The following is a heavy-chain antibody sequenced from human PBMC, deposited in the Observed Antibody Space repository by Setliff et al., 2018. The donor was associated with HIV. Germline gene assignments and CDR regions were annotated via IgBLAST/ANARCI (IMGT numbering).Heavy chain of an antibody. V-gene: IGHV4-39*07. CDR3: ATCRHRPSNWYDP. J-gene: IGHJ5*02. CDR1: GGSVSSPSYY. Sequence: SETLSLTCAVSGGSVSSPSYYWGWIRQPPGKGLEWIGSVYNSGITFKNPSLKSRVSISVDRSGNQFSLRLTSVTAADTAVYYCATCRHRPSNWYDPWGQGTVVTVSS. CDR2: VYNSGIT.